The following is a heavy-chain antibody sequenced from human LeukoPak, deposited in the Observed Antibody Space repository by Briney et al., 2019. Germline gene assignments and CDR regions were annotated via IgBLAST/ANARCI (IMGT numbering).Heavy chain of an antibody. CDR1: GSRFTSYW. Sequence: GESLKISCKGSGSRFTSYWIGWVRPMPGKGLEWMGIIYPGDSDTRYSPSFQGQATISADKSISTAYLQWSSLKASDTAMYYCARMGSGYDYAYWGQGTLVTVSS. V-gene: IGHV5-51*01. CDR2: IYPGDSDT. J-gene: IGHJ4*02. D-gene: IGHD5-12*01. CDR3: ARMGSGYDYAY.